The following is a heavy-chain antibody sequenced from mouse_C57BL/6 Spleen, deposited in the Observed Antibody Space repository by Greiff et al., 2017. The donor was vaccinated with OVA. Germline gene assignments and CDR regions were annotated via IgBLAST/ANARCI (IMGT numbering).Heavy chain of an antibody. J-gene: IGHJ4*01. V-gene: IGHV1-53*01. CDR3: ARSATVVSYYAMDD. CDR1: GYTFTSSW. CDR2: INPSNGGT. D-gene: IGHD1-1*01. Sequence: QVQLQQPGTELVKPGASVKLSCKASGYTFTSSWMHWVKQRPGQGLEWIGNINPSNGGTNYNEKFKSKATLTVDKSSSTAYMQLSSLTSEDSAVYYCARSATVVSYYAMDDGGQGTSVTVSS.